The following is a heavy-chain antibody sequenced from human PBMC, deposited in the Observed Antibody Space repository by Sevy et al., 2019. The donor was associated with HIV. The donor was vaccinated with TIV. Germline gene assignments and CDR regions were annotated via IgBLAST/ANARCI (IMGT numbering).Heavy chain of an antibody. J-gene: IGHJ5*02. CDR2: ISGSGGST. Sequence: GGSLRLSCVASGFTFSSYAMSWVRQAPGKGLEWVSAISGSGGSTYYADSVKGRFTISRDNSKNTLYLQMNSLRAEDTAVYYCAKARGGDSSGYYYAWGQGTLVTVSS. CDR3: AKARGGDSSGYYYA. D-gene: IGHD3-22*01. V-gene: IGHV3-23*01. CDR1: GFTFSSYA.